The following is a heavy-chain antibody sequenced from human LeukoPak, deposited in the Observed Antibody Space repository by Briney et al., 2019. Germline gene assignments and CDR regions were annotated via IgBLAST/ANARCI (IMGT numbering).Heavy chain of an antibody. J-gene: IGHJ4*02. CDR3: ARDPDWNCSGATCYSFFDY. Sequence: PGGSLRLSCAASGFTFSTYSMNWVRQAPGEGLEWVSSISSSSSYIYYADSVKGRFTISRDNAKNSLSLQMNSLRAEDTAVYYCARDPDWNCSGATCYSFFDYWGQGTLVTVSS. D-gene: IGHD2-15*01. CDR2: ISSSSSYI. V-gene: IGHV3-21*01. CDR1: GFTFSTYS.